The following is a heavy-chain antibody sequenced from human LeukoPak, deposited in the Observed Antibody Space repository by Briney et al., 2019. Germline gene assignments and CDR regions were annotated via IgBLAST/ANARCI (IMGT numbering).Heavy chain of an antibody. CDR2: IYSSGSA. D-gene: IGHD6-13*01. CDR1: GGSISSGSYY. Sequence: SETLSLTCTVSGGSISSGSYYWTWIRQHPGKGLEWIGYIYSSGSAYYNPSLKSRVTISVDKSKNQFSLKLSSVTAADTAVYYCARRGAAGTSPHYNWFDPWAREPWSPSPQ. CDR3: ARRGAAGTSPHYNWFDP. J-gene: IGHJ5*02. V-gene: IGHV4-31*03.